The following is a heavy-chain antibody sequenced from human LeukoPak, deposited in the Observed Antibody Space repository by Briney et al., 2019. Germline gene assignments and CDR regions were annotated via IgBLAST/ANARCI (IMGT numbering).Heavy chain of an antibody. D-gene: IGHD6-13*01. V-gene: IGHV2-5*02. Sequence: SGPTVVNPTQPLTLTCTFSGFSLSTRGVGVGWIRQPPGKALEWLALIYWDDDKRYSPSLKSRLTITKDTSKNQVVLTMTNTDPVDTATYYCAHFTSPRIAKDWGQGTMVTVSS. CDR3: AHFTSPRIAKD. CDR2: IYWDDDK. CDR1: GFSLSTRGVG. J-gene: IGHJ4*02.